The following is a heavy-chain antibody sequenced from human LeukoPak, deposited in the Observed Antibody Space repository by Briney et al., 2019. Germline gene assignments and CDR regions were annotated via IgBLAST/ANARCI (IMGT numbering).Heavy chain of an antibody. Sequence: PGGSLRLSCAASGFTFSSYAMHWVRQAPGKGLEWVAVISYDGSIKYYADSVKGRFTISRDISKSTLSLQMNSLRAEDTALYYCARDLSNVPGQYWGQGTLVTVSS. V-gene: IGHV3-30-3*01. D-gene: IGHD3-10*02. CDR3: ARDLSNVPGQY. CDR2: ISYDGSIK. J-gene: IGHJ4*02. CDR1: GFTFSSYA.